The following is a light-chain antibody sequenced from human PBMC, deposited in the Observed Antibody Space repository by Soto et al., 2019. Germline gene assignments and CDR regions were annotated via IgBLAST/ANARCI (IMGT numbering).Light chain of an antibody. CDR3: QQYNSYLCT. V-gene: IGKV1-5*03. CDR2: KAS. Sequence: DIQMTQSPSTLSASVGDRVTITCRASQSISSWLAWYQQKPGKAPKLLIYKASSLESGVPSRFSDSGSGTEFTPTISSLQPDDFATYYCQQYNSYLCTFGQGTKLEIK. CDR1: QSISSW. J-gene: IGKJ2*02.